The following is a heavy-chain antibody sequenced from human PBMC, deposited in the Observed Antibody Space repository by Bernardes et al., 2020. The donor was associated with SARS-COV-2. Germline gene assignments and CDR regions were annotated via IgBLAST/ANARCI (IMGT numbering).Heavy chain of an antibody. D-gene: IGHD2-2*01. CDR3: PEREGWYQLPYYYYGMDV. CDR1: GFTFRSSS. CDR2: ISSSSSYI. Sequence: GGSLILSCAASGFTFRSSSLNWLRQSPGQGLEWVSSISSSSSYIFYADSVKGRFTISRDNAKNSLYLQMNSLRAEDTAVYYCPEREGWYQLPYYYYGMDVWGQGTTVTVSS. J-gene: IGHJ6*02. V-gene: IGHV3-21*04.